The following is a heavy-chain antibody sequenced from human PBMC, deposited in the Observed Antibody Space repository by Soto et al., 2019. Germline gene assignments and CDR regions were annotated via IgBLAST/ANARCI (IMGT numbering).Heavy chain of an antibody. Sequence: QLQLQESGSGLVKPSQTLSLMCDVSGGSITRGGYSWSWIRQLPGKGLEWLGYSYDNGNTYYNASLKSRVTISVDRSKNQFSLNLTSVTAADTAVYYCARWSPLYGMDVWGQGATVTVSS. CDR3: ARWSPLYGMDV. CDR2: SYDNGNT. CDR1: GGSITRGGYS. V-gene: IGHV4-30-2*01. J-gene: IGHJ6*02. D-gene: IGHD3-3*01.